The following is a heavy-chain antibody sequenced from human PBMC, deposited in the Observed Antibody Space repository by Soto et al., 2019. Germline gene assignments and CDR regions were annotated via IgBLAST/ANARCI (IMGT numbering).Heavy chain of an antibody. J-gene: IGHJ4*02. D-gene: IGHD4-17*01. CDR3: ARVLAGYGDYDYFDS. V-gene: IGHV1-46*01. Sequence: GASVKVSCKASGYTLTIYYMHWVRQAPGQGLEWMGIINPSGGNTNYAQKLQGRVTMTTDTPTSTAYMELRSLRSDDTAVYYCARVLAGYGDYDYFDSWGQGTLVTVSS. CDR1: GYTLTIYY. CDR2: INPSGGNT.